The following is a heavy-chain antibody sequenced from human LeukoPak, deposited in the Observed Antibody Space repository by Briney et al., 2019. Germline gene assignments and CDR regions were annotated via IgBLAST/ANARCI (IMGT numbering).Heavy chain of an antibody. CDR1: GSTFSSYA. D-gene: IGHD6-6*01. J-gene: IGHJ4*02. V-gene: IGHV3-30*02. CDR3: AKEGVLGYSSSFGFDY. Sequence: GVSLRLVSPASGSTFSSYAMRWVRQVLGKGLAWVAFIRYDGSNKYYADSVKGRFTISRDNSKNTLYLQMNSRRAEDTPVYYCAKEGVLGYSSSFGFDYWGQGTLVTVPS. CDR2: IRYDGSNK.